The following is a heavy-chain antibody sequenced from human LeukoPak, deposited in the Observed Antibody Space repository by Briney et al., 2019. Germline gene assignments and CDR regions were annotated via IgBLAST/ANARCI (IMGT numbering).Heavy chain of an antibody. CDR1: GFTFDDYG. J-gene: IGHJ4*02. Sequence: PGGSLRLSCAASGFTFDDYGMNWVRQAPGKGLEWVSSISSSSSYIYYADSVKGRFTISRDNAKNSLYLQMNSLRAEDTAVYYCARTYDFWSGFHLDYWGQGTLVTVSS. V-gene: IGHV3-21*04. CDR3: ARTYDFWSGFHLDY. CDR2: ISSSSSYI. D-gene: IGHD3-3*01.